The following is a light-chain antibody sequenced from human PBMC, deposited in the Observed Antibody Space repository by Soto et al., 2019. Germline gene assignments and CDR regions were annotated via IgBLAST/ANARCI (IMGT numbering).Light chain of an antibody. V-gene: IGKV1-39*01. Sequence: DIQMTQSPSSLSASVGDRVTITCRASQSISSYLNWYQQKPGKAPKLLIYAASSLQSGVPSRFSGSGSGTDFSFTISILQPEDFATYYCQQIRTFCQGTKVEIK. CDR3: QQIRT. J-gene: IGKJ1*01. CDR2: AAS. CDR1: QSISSY.